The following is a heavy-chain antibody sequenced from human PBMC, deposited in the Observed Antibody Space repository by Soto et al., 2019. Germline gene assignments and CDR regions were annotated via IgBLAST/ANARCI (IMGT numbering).Heavy chain of an antibody. CDR3: ARVSWREKYGMDV. J-gene: IGHJ6*01. CDR2: ITFSGNTV. Sequence: PGGSLRLSCAASGFTFSDSYMSWIRQAPGKGLEWISYITFSGNTVYYADSLKGRFTISRDNAKNSLYLQMNRLRAEDTAVYYCARVSWREKYGMDVWGQGTTVTAPQ. CDR1: GFTFSDSY. V-gene: IGHV3-11*01.